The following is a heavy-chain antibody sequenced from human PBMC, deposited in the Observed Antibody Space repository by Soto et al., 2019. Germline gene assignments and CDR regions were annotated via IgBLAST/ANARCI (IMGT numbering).Heavy chain of an antibody. J-gene: IGHJ5*02. V-gene: IGHV3-23*01. CDR2: ISGGGDAT. CDR3: AKKLLPQGGNCFDP. D-gene: IGHD2-15*01. CDR1: GFTFSSYA. Sequence: EVQLLESGGGLVQPGGSLRLSCAASGFTFSSYAMSWVRQAPGKGLEWVSTISGGGDATYYADSVKGRFTISRDNSKSTLYLRMNSLRADDPAVYYCAKKLLPQGGNCFDPWGQGTLVTVSS.